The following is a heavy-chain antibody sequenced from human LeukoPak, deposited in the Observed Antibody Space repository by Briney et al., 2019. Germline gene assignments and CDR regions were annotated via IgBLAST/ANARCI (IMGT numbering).Heavy chain of an antibody. Sequence: PGGSLRLSCAASGFTFSSYGMHWVRQAPGKGLEWVAVISYDGSNKYYADSVKGRFTISRDNSKNTLYLQMNSLRAEDTAVYYCARGQGGSRPAFDIWGQGTMVSVSS. CDR1: GFTFSSYG. CDR3: ARGQGGSRPAFDI. D-gene: IGHD2-2*01. V-gene: IGHV3-30*03. CDR2: ISYDGSNK. J-gene: IGHJ3*02.